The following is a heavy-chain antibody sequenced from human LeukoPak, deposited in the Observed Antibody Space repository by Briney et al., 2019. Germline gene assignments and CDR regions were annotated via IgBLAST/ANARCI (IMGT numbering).Heavy chain of an antibody. J-gene: IGHJ6*02. D-gene: IGHD3-10*01. Sequence: SETLSLTCTVSGGSISSHYWSWIRQPPGKGLEWIGYIYYSGSTNYNPSLKSRVTISVDTSKNQFSLKLSSVTAADTAVYYCASLKVRGFYYYGMDVWGQGTTVTVSS. V-gene: IGHV4-59*11. CDR2: IYYSGST. CDR3: ASLKVRGFYYYGMDV. CDR1: GGSISSHY.